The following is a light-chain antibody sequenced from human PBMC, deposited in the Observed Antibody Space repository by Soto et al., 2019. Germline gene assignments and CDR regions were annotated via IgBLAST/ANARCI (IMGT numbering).Light chain of an antibody. CDR1: NIGSKN. J-gene: IGLJ1*01. V-gene: IGLV3-9*01. Sequence: SYELTQPLSVSVALGQTARITCGGNNIGSKNVHWYQQKPGQAPVVVIYRDSNRPSGIPERFSGSNSGNTATLTISRAQAGDDADYYCQVWDSSTAVFGTGTKLTVL. CDR2: RDS. CDR3: QVWDSSTAV.